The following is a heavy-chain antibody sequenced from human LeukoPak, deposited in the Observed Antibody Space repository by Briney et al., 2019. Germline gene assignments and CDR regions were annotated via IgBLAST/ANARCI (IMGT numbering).Heavy chain of an antibody. CDR2: IHYRGKT. V-gene: IGHV4-31*03. CDR1: GGSISSGGYY. Sequence: SQTLSLTCTVSGGSISSGGYYWSWLRHHPWKGLEWIGYIHYRGKTYYNPSPESRLNISVDPSKNQFSLRLDSVTAADTAIYYCARNPQYFFDRWGPGILVTVSS. CDR3: ARNPQYFFDR. J-gene: IGHJ4*02.